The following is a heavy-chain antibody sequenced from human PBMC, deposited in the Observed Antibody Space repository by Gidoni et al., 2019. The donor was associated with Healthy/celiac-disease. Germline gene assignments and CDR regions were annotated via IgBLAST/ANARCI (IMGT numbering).Heavy chain of an antibody. CDR2: ISSSSSTI. Sequence: EVQLVHSVAGLLQYGWSLRLSCAASGFPFSTYSMNWVRNAPGKGLEWVTYISSSSSTIYYTDAVKGRCTISRDNAKNSLYLQMNRMRDEETAVYYCARGAAGTMGFDYWGQGTLVTVSS. CDR3: ARGAAGTMGFDY. J-gene: IGHJ4*02. CDR1: GFPFSTYS. V-gene: IGHV3-48*02. D-gene: IGHD6-13*01.